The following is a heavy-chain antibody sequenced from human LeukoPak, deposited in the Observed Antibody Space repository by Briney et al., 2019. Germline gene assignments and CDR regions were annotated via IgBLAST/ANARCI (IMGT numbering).Heavy chain of an antibody. V-gene: IGHV4-39*01. J-gene: IGHJ6*02. Sequence: SETLSLTCTVSGVSISSSNYYWGWIRQPPGKGLEWIGSIYYSGSTYYNPSLKSRVTISVDTSKNQFSLKLSSVTAADTAVYYCARGHFWSGYYYYYYGMDVWGQGTTVTVSS. CDR3: ARGHFWSGYYYYYYGMDV. CDR2: IYYSGST. D-gene: IGHD3-3*02. CDR1: GVSISSSNYY.